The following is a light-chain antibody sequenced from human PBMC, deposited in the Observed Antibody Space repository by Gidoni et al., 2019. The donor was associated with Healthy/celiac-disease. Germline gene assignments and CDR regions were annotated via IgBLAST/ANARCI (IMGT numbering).Light chain of an antibody. Sequence: IVLTESQGTLSLSPVERATLSCRASKSVSSSYLAWYQQKPGQAPRLLIYGASSRAIGIPDRFRGSGSGTDFTFTISRLEPEDFAVDYCQQYGSSPPYTFGQGTKLEIK. CDR1: KSVSSSY. CDR2: GAS. CDR3: QQYGSSPPYT. V-gene: IGKV3-20*01. J-gene: IGKJ2*01.